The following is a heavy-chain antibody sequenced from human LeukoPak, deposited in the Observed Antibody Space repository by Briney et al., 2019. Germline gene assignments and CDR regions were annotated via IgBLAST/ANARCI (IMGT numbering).Heavy chain of an antibody. D-gene: IGHD6-13*01. Sequence: GGSLRLSCAASGFTFDDYAMHWVRQAPGKGLEWVSGISWNSGSIGYADSVKGRFTISRDNAKNSLYLQMNSLRAEDTALYYCAKGKLAAAPGGIDYWGQGTLVTVSS. CDR1: GFTFDDYA. CDR3: AKGKLAAAPGGIDY. CDR2: ISWNSGSI. V-gene: IGHV3-9*01. J-gene: IGHJ4*02.